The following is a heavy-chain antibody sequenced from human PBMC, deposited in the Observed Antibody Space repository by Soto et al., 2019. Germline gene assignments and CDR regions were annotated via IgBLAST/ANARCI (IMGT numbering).Heavy chain of an antibody. CDR3: ARAQGSGFLVS. CDR2: IYYSGST. V-gene: IGHV4-30-4*01. Sequence: QVQLQESGPGLVKPSQTLSLTCTVSGGSISSGDYYWSWIRQPPGKGLEWIGYIYYSGSTYYNPSLKXGLTISXXTSKNQFSLKLSSVTAADTAVYYCARAQGSGFLVSWGQGTLVTVSS. CDR1: GGSISSGDYY. J-gene: IGHJ4*02. D-gene: IGHD3-10*01.